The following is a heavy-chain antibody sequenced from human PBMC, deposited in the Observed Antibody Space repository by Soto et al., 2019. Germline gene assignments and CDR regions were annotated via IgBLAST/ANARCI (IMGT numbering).Heavy chain of an antibody. J-gene: IGHJ6*02. Sequence: GASVKVSCKASGYTFTSYGISWVRQAPGQGLEWMGWISAYNGNTNYAQKLQGRVTMTTDTSTSTAYMELRSLRSDDTAVYYCARDSPHRLLRYFDWSPPDYYYYYGMDVWGQGTTVTVSS. CDR2: ISAYNGNT. CDR1: GYTFTSYG. CDR3: ARDSPHRLLRYFDWSPPDYYYYYGMDV. V-gene: IGHV1-18*01. D-gene: IGHD3-9*01.